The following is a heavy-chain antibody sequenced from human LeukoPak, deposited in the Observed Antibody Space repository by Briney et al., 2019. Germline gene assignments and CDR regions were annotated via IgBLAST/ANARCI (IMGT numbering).Heavy chain of an antibody. CDR3: ARVFRGGIAAAGNVWNAFDI. Sequence: GGSLRLSCAASGFTFSSYEMNWVRQAPGKGLEWVSYISSSGSTIYYADSVKGRFTISRDNAKNSLYLQMNSLRAEDTAVYYRARVFRGGIAAAGNVWNAFDIWGQGTMVTVSS. CDR1: GFTFSSYE. D-gene: IGHD6-13*01. CDR2: ISSSGSTI. V-gene: IGHV3-48*03. J-gene: IGHJ3*02.